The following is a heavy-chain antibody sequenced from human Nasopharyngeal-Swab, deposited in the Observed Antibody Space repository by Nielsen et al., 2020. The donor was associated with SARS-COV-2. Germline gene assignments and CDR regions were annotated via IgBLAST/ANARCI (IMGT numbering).Heavy chain of an antibody. V-gene: IGHV7-4-1*02. CDR2: SNTNTGNP. CDR1: GYTFISYA. Sequence: ASVTVSCKASGYTFISYAMNWVRQAPGHGLEMGWSNTNTGNPTYAQSFTGRVVFSLDTSFRTAYLQISSLKAEDTAVYYCASEAAAGIVYGMDVWGQETTVTVSS. CDR3: ASEAAAGIVYGMDV. J-gene: IGHJ6*02. D-gene: IGHD6-13*01.